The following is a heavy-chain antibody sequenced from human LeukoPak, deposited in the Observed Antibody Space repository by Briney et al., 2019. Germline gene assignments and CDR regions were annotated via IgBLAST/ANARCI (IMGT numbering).Heavy chain of an antibody. CDR2: IRYDGSNK. D-gene: IGHD5-12*01. V-gene: IGHV3-33*01. CDR3: ARSSGYGGYDDLDI. Sequence: GGSVRLSCAASGFTFSSYGMHWVRQAPGKGVVWVAFIRYDGSNKYYAESVKGRFTISRDNSKNTLYLQMNSLRAEDTAMYYCARSSGYGGYDDLDIWGQGTMVTVAS. J-gene: IGHJ3*02. CDR1: GFTFSSYG.